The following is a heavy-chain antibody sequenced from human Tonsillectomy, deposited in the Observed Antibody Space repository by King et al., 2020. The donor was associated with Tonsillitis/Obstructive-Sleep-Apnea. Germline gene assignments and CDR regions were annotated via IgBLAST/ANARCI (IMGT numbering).Heavy chain of an antibody. CDR1: GFTFTRNA. J-gene: IGHJ6*03. V-gene: IGHV1-3*01. CDR3: ARDYYYYYYMDV. CDR2: INAGNGNT. Sequence: QLVQSGAEVKKPGASVKVSCRASGFTFTRNAIHWVRQAPGQRLEWRGWINAGNGNTKYSQKFQGRVTITRDTSANTAYMELSSLRSEDTAVYYSARDYYYYYYMDVWGKGTTVTVSS.